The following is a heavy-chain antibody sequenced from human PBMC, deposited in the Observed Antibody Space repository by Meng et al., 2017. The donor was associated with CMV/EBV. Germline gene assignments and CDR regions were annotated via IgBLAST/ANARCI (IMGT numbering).Heavy chain of an antibody. CDR3: ARGGIAAAGPFDY. Sequence: VQQRQGGAGRLKPSRTLSLTCAVYGGSFSGYYWSWIRQPPGKGLEWIGEINHSGSTNYNPSLKSRVTISVDTSKNQFSLKLSSVTAADTAVYYCARGGIAAAGPFDYWGQGTLVTVSS. J-gene: IGHJ4*02. D-gene: IGHD6-13*01. V-gene: IGHV4-34*01. CDR1: GGSFSGYY. CDR2: INHSGST.